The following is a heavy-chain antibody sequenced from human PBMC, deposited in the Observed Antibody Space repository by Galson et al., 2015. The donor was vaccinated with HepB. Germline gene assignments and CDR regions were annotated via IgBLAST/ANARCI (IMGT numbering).Heavy chain of an antibody. J-gene: IGHJ3*02. D-gene: IGHD2-15*01. CDR1: GDTFSSYA. CDR3: ASPTRLIDAFDI. Sequence: SVKVSCKASGDTFSSYAISWVRQAPGQGLEWMGGIIPMVGTANYAQKFQGRVTITADQSKSTGYLELNSLRAEDTAVYYCASPTRLIDAFDIWGQGTMVTVSS. CDR2: IIPMVGTA. V-gene: IGHV1-69*13.